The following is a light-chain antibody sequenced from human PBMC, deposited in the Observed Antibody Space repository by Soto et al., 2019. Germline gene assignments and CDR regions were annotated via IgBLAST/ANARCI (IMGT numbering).Light chain of an antibody. CDR2: KVS. CDR3: MQAKQWPFT. Sequence: VVMTQSPLSLPVTLGQPASISCRSSQSLVHSDGNTYLEWFQQRPGQSPRRLIYKVSNRDSGVPDRISGSGSSTDFTLIISRVEAEDVGVYYCMQAKQWPFTFGPGTKVDIK. J-gene: IGKJ3*01. CDR1: QSLVHSDGNTY. V-gene: IGKV2-30*02.